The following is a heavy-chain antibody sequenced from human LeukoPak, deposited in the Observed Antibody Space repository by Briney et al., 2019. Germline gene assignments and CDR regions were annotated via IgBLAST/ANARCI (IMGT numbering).Heavy chain of an antibody. V-gene: IGHV4-61*02. Sequence: SQTLSLTCPAADGSISSGSYYLSYIRQPAGKQLEWIGRLYTSGSTHYNPSLKRRSTIHVDPSNNYLSLKLSSVTAADTAVYYCARTSTYSGYDYYDYWGQGTLVTVSS. J-gene: IGHJ4*02. D-gene: IGHD5-12*01. CDR3: ARTSTYSGYDYYDY. CDR2: LYTSGST. CDR1: DGSISSGSYY.